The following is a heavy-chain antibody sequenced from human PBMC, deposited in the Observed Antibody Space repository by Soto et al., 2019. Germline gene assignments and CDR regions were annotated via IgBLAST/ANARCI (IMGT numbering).Heavy chain of an antibody. V-gene: IGHV4-31*03. Sequence: SETLSLTCTVSGGSISSGGYYWGWIRQHPGKGLEWIGYIYYSGSTYYNPSLKSRVTISVDASKNQFSLKLSSVTAADTAVYYCARNPGEPPVYYGMGVWGQGTTVTVSS. CDR3: ARNPGEPPVYYGMGV. J-gene: IGHJ6*02. D-gene: IGHD3-10*01. CDR2: IYYSGST. CDR1: GGSISSGGYY.